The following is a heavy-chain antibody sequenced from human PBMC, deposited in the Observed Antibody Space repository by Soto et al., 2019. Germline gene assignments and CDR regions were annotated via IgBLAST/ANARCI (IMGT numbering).Heavy chain of an antibody. D-gene: IGHD1-1*01. J-gene: IGHJ4*02. CDR1: GDSISSYY. V-gene: IGHV4-59*01. Sequence: SETLSLTCTVSGDSISSYYWRWIRQPPGKGLEWIGYIYYSGVANYNPSLKSRVTISVDTSNKQSSLKLTSVTAADTAVYYCARARLQYYFDYWDQGTLVTVSS. CDR2: IYYSGVA. CDR3: ARARLQYYFDY.